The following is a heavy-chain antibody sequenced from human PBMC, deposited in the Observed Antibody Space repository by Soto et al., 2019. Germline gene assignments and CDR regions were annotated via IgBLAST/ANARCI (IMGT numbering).Heavy chain of an antibody. Sequence: EVQLVESGGGLVQPGGSLRLSCAASGFTFSTYWMHWARQAPGKGLVWVSRVNPDGGRTTYADSVKGRFTISRDNAKNTLYLQMNGLTAEDTGVYYCARDSYQVLSRSFSYCGWDVWGQGTTVTVSS. D-gene: IGHD2-2*01. CDR1: GFTFSTYW. CDR2: VNPDGGRT. V-gene: IGHV3-74*03. CDR3: ARDSYQVLSRSFSYCGWDV. J-gene: IGHJ6*02.